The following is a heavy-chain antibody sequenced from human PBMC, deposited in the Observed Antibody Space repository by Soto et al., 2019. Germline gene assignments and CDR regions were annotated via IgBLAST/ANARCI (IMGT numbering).Heavy chain of an antibody. J-gene: IGHJ6*02. CDR2: ISYDGSNK. Sequence: QVQLVESGGGVVQPGRSLRLSCAASGFTFSSYAMHWVRQAPGKGLEWVAVISYDGSNKYYADSVKGRFTISRDNSKNTLYLQMNSLRAEDTAVYYGARALTYCSGCSCYFDTSYDYYGMDVWCQGTTVTVSS. V-gene: IGHV3-30-3*01. CDR3: ARALTYCSGCSCYFDTSYDYYGMDV. D-gene: IGHD2-15*01. CDR1: GFTFSSYA.